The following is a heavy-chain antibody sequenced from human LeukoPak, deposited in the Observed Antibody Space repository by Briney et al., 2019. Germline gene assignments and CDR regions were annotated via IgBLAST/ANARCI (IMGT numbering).Heavy chain of an antibody. Sequence: GGSLRLSCAASGFTFSSYGMHWVRQAPGKGLEWVAFIRYDGLNKYYADSVKGRFTISRDNSKNTLYLQVNSLRAEDTAVYYCAKGGISYYYYMDVWGKGTTVTISS. D-gene: IGHD1-26*01. V-gene: IGHV3-30*02. J-gene: IGHJ6*03. CDR3: AKGGISYYYYMDV. CDR2: IRYDGLNK. CDR1: GFTFSSYG.